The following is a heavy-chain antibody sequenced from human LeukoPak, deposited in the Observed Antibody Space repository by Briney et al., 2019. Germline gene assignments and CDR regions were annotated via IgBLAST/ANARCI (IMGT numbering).Heavy chain of an antibody. Sequence: GGSLRLSCEASGFTFSSYWMHWVRQVPRKGLVWVSRISSDGSTTSYADSVKGRFSISRFNAKETLYLQMNSLRVEDTAVYYCARGTDDVDIWGQGTLVTVSS. CDR3: ARGTDDVDI. D-gene: IGHD3-3*01. CDR1: GFTFSSYW. CDR2: ISSDGSTT. V-gene: IGHV3-74*01. J-gene: IGHJ3*02.